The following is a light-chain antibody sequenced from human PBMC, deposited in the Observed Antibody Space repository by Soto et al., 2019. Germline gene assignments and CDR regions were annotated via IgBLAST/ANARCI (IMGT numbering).Light chain of an antibody. CDR3: QQYGGSFRV. J-gene: IGKJ3*01. CDR2: GAS. V-gene: IGKV3-20*01. Sequence: EIVLTQSPGTLSLSPWERATLSCRASQSVSSSYLAWYQQKPGQAPRLLIDGASSRATGIPDRFSGSGSGTDGTLTISRLEPEDFAVYYCQQYGGSFRVFGPGTKVDIK. CDR1: QSVSSSY.